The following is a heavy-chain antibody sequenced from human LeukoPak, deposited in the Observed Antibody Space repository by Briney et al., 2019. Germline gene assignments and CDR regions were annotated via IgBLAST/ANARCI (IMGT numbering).Heavy chain of an antibody. CDR3: AREFSYCSSTSCPFDY. D-gene: IGHD2-2*01. Sequence: GGSLRLSCAASGFTVSSNYMSWVRQAPGKGLEWVSVIYSGGSTYYADSVKGRFTISRDNSKNTLYLQMNSLRAEDTAVYYCAREFSYCSSTSCPFDYWGQGTLVTVSS. CDR2: IYSGGST. J-gene: IGHJ4*02. CDR1: GFTVSSNY. V-gene: IGHV3-66*01.